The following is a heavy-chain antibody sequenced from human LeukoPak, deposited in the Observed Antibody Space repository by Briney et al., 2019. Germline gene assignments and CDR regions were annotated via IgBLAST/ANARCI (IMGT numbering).Heavy chain of an antibody. CDR3: AKDAVSGDGYWEFDH. Sequence: GGSLRLSCAASGLTFSAYSMSWVRQAPGKGLEWVSAIGVSGVDTYYADSVKGRFTVSRDNSKSMLYLQLNRLRAEDTAVYYCAKDAVSGDGYWEFDHWGQGTLVTVSS. CDR1: GLTFSAYS. J-gene: IGHJ4*02. V-gene: IGHV3-23*01. CDR2: IGVSGVDT. D-gene: IGHD5-24*01.